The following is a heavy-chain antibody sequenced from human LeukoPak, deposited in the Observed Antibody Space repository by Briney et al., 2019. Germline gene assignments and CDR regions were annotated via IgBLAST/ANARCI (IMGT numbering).Heavy chain of an antibody. V-gene: IGHV4-4*07. J-gene: IGHJ4*02. CDR1: GGSISSYY. CDR3: ATSKSSSGWYWDY. Sequence: TPSETLSLTCTVSGGSISSYYWNWIRQPAGKGLEWIGRIYTSGSTNYNPSLKSRVTMSVDTSKNQFSLKLSSVTAADTAVYYCATSKSSSGWYWDYWGQGTLVTVSS. CDR2: IYTSGST. D-gene: IGHD6-19*01.